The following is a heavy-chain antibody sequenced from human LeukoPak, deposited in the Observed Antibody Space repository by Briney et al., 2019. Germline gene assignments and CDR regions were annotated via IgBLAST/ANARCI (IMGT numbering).Heavy chain of an antibody. D-gene: IGHD3-10*01. J-gene: IGHJ4*02. CDR2: IYSGGST. Sequence: GGSLRLSCVASGFTFSGYYMSWVRQAPGKGLEWVSVIYSGGSTYYADSVKGRFTISRDNSKNTLYLQMNSLRAEDTAVYYCARTRPRYYYGSGSYYNNWGQGTLVTVSS. V-gene: IGHV3-53*01. CDR1: GFTFSGYY. CDR3: ARTRPRYYYGSGSYYNN.